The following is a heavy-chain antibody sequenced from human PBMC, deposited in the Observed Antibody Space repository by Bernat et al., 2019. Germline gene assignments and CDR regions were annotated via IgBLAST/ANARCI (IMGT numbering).Heavy chain of an antibody. D-gene: IGHD2-2*01. CDR1: GFTFSSYG. Sequence: QVQLVESGGGVVQPGRSLRLSCAASGFTFSSYGMHWVRQAPGKGLEWVAVITYDGSNKYYADSVKGRFTISRDNAKNTLYLQMNSLRAEDTAVYYCSAGDCSRTSCYCLDYWGQGTLVTVSS. V-gene: IGHV3-30*03. J-gene: IGHJ4*02. CDR2: ITYDGSNK. CDR3: SAGDCSRTSCYCLDY.